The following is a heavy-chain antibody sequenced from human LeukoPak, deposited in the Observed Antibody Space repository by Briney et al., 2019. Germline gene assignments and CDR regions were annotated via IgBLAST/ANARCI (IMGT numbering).Heavy chain of an antibody. J-gene: IGHJ5*02. Sequence: SETLSLTCTVSGGSISSYYWSWIRQPPGKGLEWIGHIYGSGSTNYNPSLKSRVTLSVDTSKNQFSLKLSSVTAADTAVYYCAREGTSGTHLDWFDPWGQGTLVTVSS. CDR3: AREGTSGTHLDWFDP. CDR2: IYGSGST. D-gene: IGHD1-1*01. CDR1: GGSISSYY. V-gene: IGHV4-59*01.